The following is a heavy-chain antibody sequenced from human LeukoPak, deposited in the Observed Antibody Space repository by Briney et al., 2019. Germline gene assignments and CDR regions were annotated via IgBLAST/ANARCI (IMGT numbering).Heavy chain of an antibody. CDR2: IHPSGTT. Sequence: PSETLSLTCTVSGGSISSYYWTWIRQPAGKGLEWIGRIHPSGTTNHNPSLKSRVIMSLDMSNNQFSLKVRSGTAADTAVYYCARETEVPGGRSWDFWGQGTLVTVSS. D-gene: IGHD6-19*01. V-gene: IGHV4-4*07. CDR3: ARETEVPGGRSWDF. CDR1: GGSISSYY. J-gene: IGHJ4*02.